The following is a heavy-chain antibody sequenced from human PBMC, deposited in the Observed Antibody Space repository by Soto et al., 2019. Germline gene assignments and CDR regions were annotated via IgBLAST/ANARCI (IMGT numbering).Heavy chain of an antibody. Sequence: SETLSLTCTVSGGSISSGDYYWSWIRQHPGKGLEWIGYIYYSGSTYYNPSLKSRVTISVDTSKNQFSLKLSSVTAADTAVYYCARWWSGSRQGFDLWGQGTLVTVSS. CDR3: ARWWSGSRQGFDL. CDR1: GGSISSGDYY. D-gene: IGHD3-3*01. J-gene: IGHJ5*02. V-gene: IGHV4-31*03. CDR2: IYYSGST.